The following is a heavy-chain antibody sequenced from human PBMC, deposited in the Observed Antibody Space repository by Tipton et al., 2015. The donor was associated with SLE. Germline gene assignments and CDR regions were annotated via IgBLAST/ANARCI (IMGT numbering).Heavy chain of an antibody. Sequence: TLSLTCAVYGGSFSGYYWSWIRQPPGKGLEWIGEINHSGSTNYNPSLKSRVTISVDTSKNQFSLKLSSVTAADTAVYYCARLSLKLTGDEWYFDPWGRGPLVTVSS. V-gene: IGHV4-34*01. CDR1: GGSFSGYY. CDR2: INHSGST. D-gene: IGHD7-27*01. CDR3: ARLSLKLTGDEWYFDP. J-gene: IGHJ2*01.